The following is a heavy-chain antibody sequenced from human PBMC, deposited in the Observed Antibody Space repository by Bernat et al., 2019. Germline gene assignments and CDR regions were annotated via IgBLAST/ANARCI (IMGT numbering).Heavy chain of an antibody. CDR1: GGSISSSSYY. CDR3: ARQSKIVVVTYYYYGMDV. Sequence: QLQLQESGPGLVKPSETLSLTCTVSGGSISSSSYYWGWIRQPPGKGLEWIGSIYYSGSTYYNPSLKSRVTISVDTSKNQFSLKLRSVTAADTAVYYCARQSKIVVVTYYYYGMDVWGQGTTVTVSS. V-gene: IGHV4-39*01. CDR2: IYYSGST. J-gene: IGHJ6*02. D-gene: IGHD3-22*01.